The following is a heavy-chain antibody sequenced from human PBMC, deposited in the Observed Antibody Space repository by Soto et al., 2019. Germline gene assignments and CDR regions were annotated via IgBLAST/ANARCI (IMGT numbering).Heavy chain of an antibody. CDR1: GGFVSSGSYY. Sequence: QVQLQQWGAGLLKPSETLSLTCAVYGGFVSSGSYYWSWIRRPPGKGLEWIGEMSHSGGTHFNPSLKRRVTISVDTSKNQFSLKMGSVTAADTALYYCARVERGTATTVVDAFDIWGPGTMVTVSS. V-gene: IGHV4-34*01. CDR2: MSHSGGT. CDR3: ARVERGTATTVVDAFDI. J-gene: IGHJ3*02. D-gene: IGHD1-1*01.